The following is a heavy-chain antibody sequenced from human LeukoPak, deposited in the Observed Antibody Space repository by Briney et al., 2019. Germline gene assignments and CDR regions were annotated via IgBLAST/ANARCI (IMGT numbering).Heavy chain of an antibody. J-gene: IGHJ4*01. CDR2: IYYSGST. D-gene: IGHD3-9*01. CDR3: ARVDRQTNSY. Sequence: SETLSLTCTVSGGSISSHYWSWIRQPPGKGLEWIGYIYYSGSTNYNPSLKSRVTISVDTSKNQFSLKLSSVTAADTAVYYCARVDRQTNSYWGQGTLGNGSS. CDR1: GGSISSHY. V-gene: IGHV4-59*11.